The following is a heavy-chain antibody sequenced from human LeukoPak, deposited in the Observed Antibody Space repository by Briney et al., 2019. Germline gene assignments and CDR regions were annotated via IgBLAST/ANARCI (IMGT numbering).Heavy chain of an antibody. J-gene: IGHJ4*02. CDR1: GFTFSGYS. V-gene: IGHV3-21*01. CDR3: ARLYDYGDYVFFD. CDR2: FGTRSTSV. Sequence: GGSLRLSCTASGFTFSGYSMNWIRQAPGKGLEWVSSFGTRSTSVYHAGSVKGRFAISRDNAKNSLYLQMNSLRAEDTAVYYCARLYDYGDYVFFDWGQGTLVTVSS. D-gene: IGHD4-17*01.